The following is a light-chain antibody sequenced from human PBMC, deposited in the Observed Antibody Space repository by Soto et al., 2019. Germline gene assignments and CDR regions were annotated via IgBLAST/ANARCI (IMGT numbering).Light chain of an antibody. CDR2: DAS. Sequence: DIQMTQSPSTLSASVGDRVTITCRASQSISSWLAWYQQKPGKAPKLLIYDASSLERGVPSRFSGSGSGTEFTLTISSLQPDDFATYYCQQYNSYSTFGQGTKV. J-gene: IGKJ1*01. CDR3: QQYNSYST. CDR1: QSISSW. V-gene: IGKV1-5*01.